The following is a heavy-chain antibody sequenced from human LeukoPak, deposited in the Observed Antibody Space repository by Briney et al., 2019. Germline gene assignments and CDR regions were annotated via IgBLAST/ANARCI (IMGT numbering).Heavy chain of an antibody. D-gene: IGHD2-21*02. J-gene: IGHJ6*02. CDR1: GFTFSSYG. CDR2: ISYDGSNK. CDR3: AREPDNQYCGGDCYSGMDV. V-gene: IGHV3-30*03. Sequence: GRSLRLSCAASGFTFSSYGMHWVRQAPGKGLEWVAVISYDGSNKYYADSVKGRFTISRDNSKNTLYLQMNSLRAEDTAVYYCAREPDNQYCGGDCYSGMDVWGQGTTVTVSS.